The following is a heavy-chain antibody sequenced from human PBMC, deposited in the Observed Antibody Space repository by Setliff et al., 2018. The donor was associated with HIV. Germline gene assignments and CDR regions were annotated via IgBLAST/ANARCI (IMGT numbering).Heavy chain of an antibody. CDR1: GFTFSSYA. CDR2: IKTEAEGYAT. D-gene: IGHD3-22*01. CDR3: TRPQYIYDNSDSDN. Sequence: GGSLRLSCAASGFTFSSYAMSWVRQASGKGLEWVGRIKTEAEGYATAYAASVKGRFTISRDDSKNTAYLQMNSLKTEDTAIYYCTRPQYIYDNSDSDNWGQGALVTVSS. V-gene: IGHV3-73*01. J-gene: IGHJ4*02.